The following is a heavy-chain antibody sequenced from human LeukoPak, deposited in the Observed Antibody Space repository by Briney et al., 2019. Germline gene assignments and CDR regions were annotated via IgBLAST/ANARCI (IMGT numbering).Heavy chain of an antibody. Sequence: SETLSLTCAVSGGSISSSNWWSWVRQPPGKGLEWIGEIYHSGSTNYNPSLKSRVTISVDKSKNQFSLKLSSVTAADTAVYYCASVPRGPDIAAAGKPGSYYFDYWGQGTLVTVSS. V-gene: IGHV4-4*02. J-gene: IGHJ4*02. CDR1: GGSISSSNW. CDR2: IYHSGST. CDR3: ASVPRGPDIAAAGKPGSYYFDY. D-gene: IGHD6-13*01.